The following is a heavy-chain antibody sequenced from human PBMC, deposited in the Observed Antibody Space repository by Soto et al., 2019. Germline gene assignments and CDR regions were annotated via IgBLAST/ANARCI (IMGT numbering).Heavy chain of an antibody. D-gene: IGHD5-12*01. CDR3: VKEVRGYSGYNSFDP. CDR1: GFTFSSYA. J-gene: IGHJ5*02. CDR2: ISSNGGST. Sequence: SGGSLRLSCSASGFTFSSYAMHWVRQAPGKGLEYVSAISSNGGSTYYADSVKGRFTISRDNSKNTLYLQMSSLRAEDTAVYYCVKEVRGYSGYNSFDPWGQGTLVTVCS. V-gene: IGHV3-64D*06.